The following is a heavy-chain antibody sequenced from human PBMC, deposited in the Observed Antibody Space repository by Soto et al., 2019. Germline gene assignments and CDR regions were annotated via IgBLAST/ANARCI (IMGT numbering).Heavy chain of an antibody. CDR2: ISTAHSDI. Sequence: QVQLVQSGAEVKKPGASVKVSCKASGYSFTAYGISWVRQAPGQGLEWMGWISTAHSDIGYAQKFQGRVTMTTDTSTSTAYMELRSLRSYDTAVYYCARDLAYIREFWGQGTLVTVSS. CDR1: GYSFTAYG. V-gene: IGHV1-18*01. CDR3: ARDLAYIREF. J-gene: IGHJ4*02. D-gene: IGHD4-17*01.